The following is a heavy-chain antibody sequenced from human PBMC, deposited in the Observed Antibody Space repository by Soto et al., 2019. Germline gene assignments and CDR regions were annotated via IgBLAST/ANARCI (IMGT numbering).Heavy chain of an antibody. V-gene: IGHV4-39*01. J-gene: IGHJ5*02. Sequence: SETLSLTCTVSGGSISSSSFHWGWIRQPPGKGLEWIGSIYYSGSTYYSPSLKSRVTISVDTSKNQFSLKLSSVTAADTAVYYFGRGEWAAGPEGWLAPGGRETLAPVSS. CDR3: GRGEWAAGPEGWLAP. CDR1: GGSISSSSFH. CDR2: IYYSGST. D-gene: IGHD6-13*01.